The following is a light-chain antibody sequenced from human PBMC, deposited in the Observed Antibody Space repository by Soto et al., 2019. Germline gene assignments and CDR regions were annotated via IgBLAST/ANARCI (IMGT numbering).Light chain of an antibody. Sequence: EIVLTQSPGALSLSPGERATLSCTASQSVTSSCLAWYQRKPGQAPRLLIHTTSIRATDIPDKFSGSGSGTDFTLTISRLEPEDFAVYYCQQYGSPITFGQGTRLEIK. V-gene: IGKV3-20*01. CDR2: TTS. J-gene: IGKJ5*01. CDR3: QQYGSPIT. CDR1: QSVTSSC.